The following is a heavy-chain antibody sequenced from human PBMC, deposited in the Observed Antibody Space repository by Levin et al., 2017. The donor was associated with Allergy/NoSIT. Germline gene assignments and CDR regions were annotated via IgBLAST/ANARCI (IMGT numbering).Heavy chain of an antibody. CDR1: GFAFGDYA. V-gene: IGHV3-23*01. CDR2: ITGGGSDT. J-gene: IGHJ3*01. CDR3: AKKQAGTTGFSFDV. D-gene: IGHD6-19*01. Sequence: GGSLRLSCAASGFAFGDYAMTWVRQAPGEGLEWVSDITGGGSDTWYGDSVKGRFTVSRDNSKDMLYLELNSLRVEDTGIYYCAKKQAGTTGFSFDVWGQGTTVTVSS.